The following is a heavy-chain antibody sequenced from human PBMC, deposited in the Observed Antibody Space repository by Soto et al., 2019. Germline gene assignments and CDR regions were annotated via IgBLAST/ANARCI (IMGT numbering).Heavy chain of an antibody. CDR1: GGSFSGYY. Sequence: PSETLSLTCAVYGGSFSGYYWSWIRQPPGKGLEWIGEINHSGSTNYNPSLKSRVTISVDTSKNQFSLKLSSVTAADTAVYYCGRGRRLSYYYYYYGMDVWGQGTTVTVSS. J-gene: IGHJ6*02. CDR3: GRGRRLSYYYYYYGMDV. V-gene: IGHV4-34*01. CDR2: INHSGST.